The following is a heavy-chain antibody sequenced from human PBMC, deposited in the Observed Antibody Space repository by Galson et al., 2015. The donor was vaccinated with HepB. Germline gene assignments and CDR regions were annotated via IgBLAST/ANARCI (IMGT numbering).Heavy chain of an antibody. CDR2: IWYDGSNK. D-gene: IGHD3-10*01. CDR1: GFTFSSYG. CDR3: ARGVYYGSLWFQH. Sequence: LRLSCAASGFTFSSYGMHWVRQAPGKGLEWVAVIWYDGSNKYYADSVKGRFTISRDNSKNTLYLQMNSLRAEDTAAYYCARGVYYGSLWFQHWGQGTLVTVSS. V-gene: IGHV3-33*08. J-gene: IGHJ1*01.